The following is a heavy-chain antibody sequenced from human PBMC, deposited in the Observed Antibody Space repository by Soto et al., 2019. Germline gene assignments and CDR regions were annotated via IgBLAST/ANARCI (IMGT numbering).Heavy chain of an antibody. CDR3: ARGTDPTIIGYYYYYGMDV. CDR2: ISSSSSYI. J-gene: IGHJ6*02. D-gene: IGHD4-4*01. V-gene: IGHV3-21*01. Sequence: GGSLRLSCAASGFTFSSYSMNWVRQAPGKGLEWVSSISSSSSYIYYADSVKGRFTISRDNAKNSLYLQMNSLRAEDTAVYYCARGTDPTIIGYYYYYGMDVWGQGTTVTVSS. CDR1: GFTFSSYS.